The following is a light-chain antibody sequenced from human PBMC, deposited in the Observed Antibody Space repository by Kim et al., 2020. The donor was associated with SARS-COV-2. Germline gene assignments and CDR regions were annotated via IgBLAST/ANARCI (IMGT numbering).Light chain of an antibody. J-gene: IGLJ3*02. CDR1: PANSGGNS. Sequence: GEGVTVPCSGHPANSGGNSVHWCRQLPETAPKLRIYDNNRRPSGVPARFAGSKSGSSASLASSGVQSEDEAHYYCAAWDDSLNGVVFGGGTQLTVL. CDR3: AAWDDSLNGVV. V-gene: IGLV1-44*01. CDR2: DNN.